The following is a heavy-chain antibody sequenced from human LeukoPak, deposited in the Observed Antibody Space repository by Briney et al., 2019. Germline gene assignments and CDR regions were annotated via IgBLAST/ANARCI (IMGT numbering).Heavy chain of an antibody. Sequence: QPGRSLRLSCAASGFTFSSYGMHWVRQAPGKGLEWVAVIWYDGSNKYYADSVKGRFTISRDNSKNTLYLQMNSLRAEDTAVYYCAKTRLAEDIVVVPAAIDLDYWGQGTLVTVSS. CDR1: GFTFSSYG. J-gene: IGHJ4*02. V-gene: IGHV3-33*06. CDR2: IWYDGSNK. CDR3: AKTRLAEDIVVVPAAIDLDY. D-gene: IGHD2-2*01.